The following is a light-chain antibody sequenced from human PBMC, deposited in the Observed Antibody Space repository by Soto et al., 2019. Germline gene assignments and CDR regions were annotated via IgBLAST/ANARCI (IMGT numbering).Light chain of an antibody. CDR1: SSDIGGYNY. CDR2: EVT. CDR3: SSFRSGGTRVL. Sequence: QSALTQPASVSGSPGQSITISCTGTSSDIGGYNYVSWYQQYPGKAPNLIIYEVTNRPSGISYRFSGSKSGNTASLTISGLQVEDEAEYYCSSFRSGGTRVLFDGGTKLTVL. J-gene: IGLJ2*01. V-gene: IGLV2-14*01.